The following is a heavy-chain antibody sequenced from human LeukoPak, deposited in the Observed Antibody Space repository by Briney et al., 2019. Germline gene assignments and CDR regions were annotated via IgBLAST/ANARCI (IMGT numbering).Heavy chain of an antibody. Sequence: GGSLRLSCAASGFTFSSYGMHWVRQAPGKGLEWVAVIWYDGSNKYYADSMQGRFTISRDNSKNTLYLQMNSLRAEDTAVYYCARDSYGFDYWGQGTLVTVSS. CDR3: ARDSYGFDY. V-gene: IGHV3-33*01. D-gene: IGHD4-17*01. CDR2: IWYDGSNK. J-gene: IGHJ4*02. CDR1: GFTFSSYG.